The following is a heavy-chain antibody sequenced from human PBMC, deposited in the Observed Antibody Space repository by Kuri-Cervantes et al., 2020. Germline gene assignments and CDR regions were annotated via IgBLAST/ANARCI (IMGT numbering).Heavy chain of an antibody. CDR3: ARREWFGELLNYWFDP. Sequence: ASVKVSCKASGYTFTGYYMHWVRPAPGQGLEWMGWINPNSGGTNCAQKFQGRVTMTRDTSISTAYMERSRLRSDDTAVYYCARREWFGELLNYWFDPWGQGTLVTVSS. CDR1: GYTFTGYY. J-gene: IGHJ5*02. D-gene: IGHD3-10*01. V-gene: IGHV1-2*02. CDR2: INPNSGGT.